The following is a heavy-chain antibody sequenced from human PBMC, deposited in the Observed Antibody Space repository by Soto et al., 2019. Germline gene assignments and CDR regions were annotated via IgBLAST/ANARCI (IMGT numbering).Heavy chain of an antibody. CDR2: IRDGGEST. D-gene: IGHD2-15*01. J-gene: IGHJ3*02. V-gene: IGHV3-23*01. CDR3: APHVHCSGGSCHYDAFDI. Sequence: EVQLLESGGGLVQPGESLRLSCAFSGFIFGNYMMTWVRQAPGKGLEWVSTIRDGGESTYYADSVKGRFTISRDNCKNTLYLQRDSLGVEDTAVYYCAPHVHCSGGSCHYDAFDIRGQGTMVTVSS. CDR1: GFIFGNYM.